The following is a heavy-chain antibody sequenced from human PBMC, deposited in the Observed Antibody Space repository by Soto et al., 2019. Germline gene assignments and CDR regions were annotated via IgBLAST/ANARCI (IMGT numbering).Heavy chain of an antibody. CDR1: GFTFSSYS. V-gene: IGHV3-21*01. CDR3: ARGADSKVQWLVHFDY. CDR2: ISSSSSYI. D-gene: IGHD6-19*01. Sequence: GGSLRLSCAASGFTFSSYSMNWFRQAPGKGLEWVSSISSSSSYIYYADSVKGRFTISRDNAKNSLYLQMNSLRAEDTAVYYCARGADSKVQWLVHFDYWGQGTLVTVSS. J-gene: IGHJ4*02.